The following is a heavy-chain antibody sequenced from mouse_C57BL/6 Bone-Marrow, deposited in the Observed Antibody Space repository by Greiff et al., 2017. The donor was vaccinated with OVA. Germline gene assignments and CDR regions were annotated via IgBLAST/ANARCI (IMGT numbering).Heavy chain of an antibody. D-gene: IGHD1-1*01. V-gene: IGHV6-3*01. Sequence: EVHLVESGGGLVQPGGSMKLSCVASGFTFSNYWMNWVRQSPEKGLEWVAQIRLKSDNYATHYAESVKGRFTISRDDSKSSVYLQMNNLRAEDTGIYYCNPYYYGSSYVGAMDYWGQGTSVTVSS. J-gene: IGHJ4*01. CDR1: GFTFSNYW. CDR2: IRLKSDNYAT. CDR3: NPYYYGSSYVGAMDY.